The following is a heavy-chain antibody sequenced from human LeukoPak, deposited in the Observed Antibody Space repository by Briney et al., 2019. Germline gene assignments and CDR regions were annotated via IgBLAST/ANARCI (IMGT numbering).Heavy chain of an antibody. CDR2: IYHSGST. Sequence: PSETLSLTCAVSGGSISSTNWWSWVRQPPGKGLEWIGEIYHSGSTNYNPSLKSRVTISVDKSKNQFSLKLSSVTAADTAVYYCARVYYDSSAFDIWGQGTMVTVSS. CDR3: ARVYYDSSAFDI. J-gene: IGHJ3*02. V-gene: IGHV4-4*02. CDR1: GGSISSTNW. D-gene: IGHD3-22*01.